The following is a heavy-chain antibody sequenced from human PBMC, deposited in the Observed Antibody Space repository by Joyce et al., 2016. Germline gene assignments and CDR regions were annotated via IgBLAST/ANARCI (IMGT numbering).Heavy chain of an antibody. CDR1: QYSFTSYW. V-gene: IGHV5-51*01. Sequence: EVQLVQSGPAVKKPGESLEISCRGSQYSFTSYWIVWVRQVPGKGLEWMRMGYPSDSDASYAPSFGGQTSMSVDKSISTAFLQVNYVTSSDTAVYYCARVRGDDYTGLSLDYWGQGTLVTVSS. CDR2: GYPSDSDA. D-gene: IGHD4/OR15-4a*01. CDR3: ARVRGDDYTGLSLDY. J-gene: IGHJ4*02.